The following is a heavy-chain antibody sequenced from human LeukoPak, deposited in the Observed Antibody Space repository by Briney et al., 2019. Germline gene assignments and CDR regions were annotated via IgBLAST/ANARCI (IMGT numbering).Heavy chain of an antibody. Sequence: GGSLRLSCAASGFTFRSYGMYWVRQAPGKGLEWVAVVSYDGNNKYYSDSVKGRLTISRDNSKNTLFLQMNSLRAEDTAVYYCAAGSDFDYWGQGTLVTVSS. CDR3: AAGSDFDY. V-gene: IGHV3-30*03. CDR2: VSYDGNNK. D-gene: IGHD3-10*01. J-gene: IGHJ4*02. CDR1: GFTFRSYG.